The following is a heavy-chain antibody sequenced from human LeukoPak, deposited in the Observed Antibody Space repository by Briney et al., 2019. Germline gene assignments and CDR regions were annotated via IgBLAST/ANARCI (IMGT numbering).Heavy chain of an antibody. D-gene: IGHD1-1*01. CDR2: IYYSGST. J-gene: IGHJ4*02. Sequence: SETLSLTCTVSGGSISSYYWSWIRQPPGKGLEWIGYIYYSGSTNYNPSLKSRVTISVDTSKNQFSLKLSSVTAADTAVYYCARVVNWNDGGGFDYWGQGTLVTVSS. CDR3: ARVVNWNDGGGFDY. CDR1: GGSISSYY. V-gene: IGHV4-59*01.